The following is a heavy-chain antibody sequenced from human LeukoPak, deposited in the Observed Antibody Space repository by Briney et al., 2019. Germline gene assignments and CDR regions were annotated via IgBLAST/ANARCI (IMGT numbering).Heavy chain of an antibody. V-gene: IGHV1-46*01. CDR1: GYTFTSYY. J-gene: IGHJ4*02. Sequence: ASVKVSCKASGYTFTSYYMHWVRQAPGQGLEWMGIINPSGAGTSYAQKFLGRVTMTRDTSTSTVYMELCSLRFEDTAVYYCARNLENDFTLDYWGQGTLVTVSS. CDR2: INPSGAGT. D-gene: IGHD3-3*01. CDR3: ARNLENDFTLDY.